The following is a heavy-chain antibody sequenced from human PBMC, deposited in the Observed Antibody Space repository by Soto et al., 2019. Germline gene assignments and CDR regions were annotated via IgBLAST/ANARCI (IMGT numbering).Heavy chain of an antibody. CDR3: ARIPESYDSSGYYIDY. CDR2: IIPIFGTA. D-gene: IGHD3-22*01. CDR1: GGTFSSYA. V-gene: IGHV1-69*06. J-gene: IGHJ4*02. Sequence: ASVKVSCKASGGTFSSYAISWVRQAPGQGLEWMGGIIPIFGTANYAQKFQGRVTITADKSTSTAYMELSSLRSEDTAVYYCARIPESYDSSGYYIDYWGQGTLVTVSS.